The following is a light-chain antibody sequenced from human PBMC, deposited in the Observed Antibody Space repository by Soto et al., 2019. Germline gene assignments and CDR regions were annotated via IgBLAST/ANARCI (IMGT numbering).Light chain of an antibody. CDR1: SSDVGGYNY. V-gene: IGLV2-14*01. J-gene: IGLJ1*01. CDR2: DVS. Sequence: SVLPQPASVYVSPGQSRTISCTGTSSDVGGYNYVSWYQQHPGKAPKFMIYDVSNRPSGVSNRFSGSKSGNTASLTLSGLLAEDEADYYCCSYTTSNTRQIVFGTGTKVTVL. CDR3: CSYTTSNTRQIV.